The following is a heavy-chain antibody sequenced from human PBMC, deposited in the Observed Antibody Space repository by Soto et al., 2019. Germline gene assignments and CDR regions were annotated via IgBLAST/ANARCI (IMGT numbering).Heavy chain of an antibody. V-gene: IGHV4-4*02. D-gene: IGHD6-19*01. J-gene: IGHJ5*02. CDR1: GGSISSSNW. CDR2: IYHSGST. CDR3: ARHYSSGSRNWFDP. Sequence: PSETLSLTCAVSGGSISSSNWWSWVRQPPGKGLEWIGEIYHSGSTYYNPSLRSRVTISVDTSKNQFSLKLSSVTAADTAVFYCARHYSSGSRNWFDPWGQGTLVTVSS.